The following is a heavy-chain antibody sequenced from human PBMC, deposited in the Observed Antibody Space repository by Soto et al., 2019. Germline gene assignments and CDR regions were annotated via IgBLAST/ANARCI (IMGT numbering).Heavy chain of an antibody. D-gene: IGHD1-26*01. Sequence: SETLSLTCTVSGGSISSGGYYWSWIRQHPGKGLEWIGYIYYSGSTYYNPSLKSRVTISVDTSKNQFSLKLSSVTAADTAVYYCARVGVGAIIDYWGQGTLVTVSS. V-gene: IGHV4-31*03. CDR2: IYYSGST. J-gene: IGHJ4*02. CDR3: ARVGVGAIIDY. CDR1: GGSISSGGYY.